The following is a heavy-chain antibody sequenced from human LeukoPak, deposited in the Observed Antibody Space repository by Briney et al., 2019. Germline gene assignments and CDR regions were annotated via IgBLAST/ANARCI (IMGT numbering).Heavy chain of an antibody. J-gene: IGHJ4*02. CDR1: GFTFDDYA. Sequence: GGSLRLSCAASGFTFDDYAMHWVRHAQGKGLGWVSGISWNSGSIGYADSVKGRFTTSRDNTKNSLYLQMNSLRAEDTALYYCAKEEYGELLSPLGYWGQGTLVTVSS. CDR2: ISWNSGSI. D-gene: IGHD3-10*01. V-gene: IGHV3-9*01. CDR3: AKEEYGELLSPLGY.